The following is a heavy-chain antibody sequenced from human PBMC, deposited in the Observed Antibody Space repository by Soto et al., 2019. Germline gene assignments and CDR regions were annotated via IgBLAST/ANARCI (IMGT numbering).Heavy chain of an antibody. Sequence: SETLSLTCAVYGGSFSGYYWSWIRQPPGKGLEWIGEINHSGSTNYNPSLKSRVTISVDTSKNQFSLKLSSVTAADTAVYYCARGVTIVIVPAATSWLDPWGQGTLVTVSS. CDR2: INHSGST. J-gene: IGHJ5*02. D-gene: IGHD2-2*01. V-gene: IGHV4-34*01. CDR3: ARGVTIVIVPAATSWLDP. CDR1: GGSFSGYY.